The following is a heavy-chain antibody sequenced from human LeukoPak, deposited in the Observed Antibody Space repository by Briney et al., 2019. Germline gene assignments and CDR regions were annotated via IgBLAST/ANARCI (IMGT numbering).Heavy chain of an antibody. V-gene: IGHV4-39*02. CDR2: MNYTGT. CDR1: GGSITISSHF. CDR3: ARRVGDYSHYYFDY. D-gene: IGHD4-17*01. Sequence: SETLSFTCAVSGGSITISSHFWGWFRQPPGQGLEWIASMNYTGTNYNPTLKSRVSMSVDRSKNYFSLKLSSVTAADTAVYYCARRVGDYSHYYFDYWGQGALVAVSS. J-gene: IGHJ4*02.